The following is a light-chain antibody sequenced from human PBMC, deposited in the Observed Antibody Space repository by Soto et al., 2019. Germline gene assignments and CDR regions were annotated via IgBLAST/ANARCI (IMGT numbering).Light chain of an antibody. CDR2: KAS. CDR3: HRFHDYPVT. Sequence: DIQLTQSPSTLSASVGDRVTITCRASQSVSTWLAWYQQKPGKAPKLLIHKASTLENGVPSRFSGSGSGTVSTPTTGGLRPDDSATNYCHRFHDYPVTFGGGTK. CDR1: QSVSTW. V-gene: IGKV1-5*03. J-gene: IGKJ4*01.